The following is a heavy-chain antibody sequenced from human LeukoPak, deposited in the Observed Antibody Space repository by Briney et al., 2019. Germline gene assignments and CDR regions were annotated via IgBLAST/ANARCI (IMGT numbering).Heavy chain of an antibody. J-gene: IGHJ3*02. CDR2: INPNSGGT. V-gene: IGHV1-2*04. CDR3: ARESDYYGSGSYTGDAFDI. CDR1: GYTFTGYY. D-gene: IGHD3-10*01. Sequence: ASVKVSCKASGYTFTGYYMHWVRQAPGQGLEWMGWINPNSGGTNYAQKFQGWVTMTRDTSISTAYMELSRLRSDDTAVYYCARESDYYGSGSYTGDAFDIWGQGTMVTVSS.